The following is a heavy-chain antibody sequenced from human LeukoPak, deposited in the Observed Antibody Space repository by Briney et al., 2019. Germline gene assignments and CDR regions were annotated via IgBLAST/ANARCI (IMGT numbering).Heavy chain of an antibody. V-gene: IGHV4-38-2*02. CDR3: ARVPRYCSGGSCYSTFDY. CDR2: IYHSGST. D-gene: IGHD2-15*01. Sequence: SETLSLTCTVSGYSISSGYYWGWIRQPPGKGLEWIGSIYHSGSTNYNPSLKSRVTISVDTSKNQFSLKLSSVTAADTAVYYCARVPRYCSGGSCYSTFDYWGQGTLVTVSS. CDR1: GYSISSGYY. J-gene: IGHJ4*02.